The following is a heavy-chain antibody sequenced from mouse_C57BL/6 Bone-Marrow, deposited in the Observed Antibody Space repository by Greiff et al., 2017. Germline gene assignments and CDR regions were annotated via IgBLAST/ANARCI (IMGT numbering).Heavy chain of an antibody. CDR3: ARGRDLDFDY. CDR1: GYAFSSSW. J-gene: IGHJ2*01. Sequence: QVKLKESGPELVKPGASVKISCKASGYAFSSSWMNWVKQRPGKGLAWIGRIYPGAGDTKYNGKFKGKATLTADKSSSTAYMQISSLTSEDSSVYFCARGRDLDFDYWGQGTTLTVSS. V-gene: IGHV1-82*01. CDR2: IYPGAGDT.